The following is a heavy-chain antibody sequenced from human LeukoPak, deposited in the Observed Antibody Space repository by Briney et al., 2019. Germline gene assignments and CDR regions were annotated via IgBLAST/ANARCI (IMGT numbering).Heavy chain of an antibody. CDR2: IYYSGST. CDR1: GGSISSHY. Sequence: SETLSLTCTVSGGSISSHYWSWIRQPPGKGLEWIGYIYYSGSTNYNPSLKSRVTISVDTSKNQFSLKLSSVTAADAAVYYCARAVLLWFGESITDAFDIWGQGTMVTVSS. D-gene: IGHD3-10*01. V-gene: IGHV4-59*11. J-gene: IGHJ3*02. CDR3: ARAVLLWFGESITDAFDI.